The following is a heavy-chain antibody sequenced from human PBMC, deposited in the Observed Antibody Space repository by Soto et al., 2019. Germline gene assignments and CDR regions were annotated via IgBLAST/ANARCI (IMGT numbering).Heavy chain of an antibody. V-gene: IGHV1-18*01. CDR3: ARAYSPGLFDP. CDR1: GYTFTSYG. Sequence: QVQLVQSGAEVKKPGASVKVSCKASGYTFTSYGISWVRQAPGQGLEWMGWISANNGNTKYAQNFQGRVTMTTATSTSTAYMELRSLGSDDTAVYCCARAYSPGLFDPWGQGTLVTVSS. J-gene: IGHJ5*02. CDR2: ISANNGNT. D-gene: IGHD2-15*01.